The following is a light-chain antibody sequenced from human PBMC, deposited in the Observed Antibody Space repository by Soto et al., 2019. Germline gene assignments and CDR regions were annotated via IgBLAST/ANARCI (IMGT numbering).Light chain of an antibody. J-gene: IGKJ2*02. Sequence: IQMTQSPSTLSGSVGDRVTITCRASQTISSWLAWYQQKPGKAPKLLIYAASDLQAEVPSRFSGSGSGTDFTLTISSLQAEDFATYYCLQDHDYQWTFGQGTKV. CDR2: AAS. V-gene: IGKV1-6*01. CDR3: LQDHDYQWT. CDR1: QTISSW.